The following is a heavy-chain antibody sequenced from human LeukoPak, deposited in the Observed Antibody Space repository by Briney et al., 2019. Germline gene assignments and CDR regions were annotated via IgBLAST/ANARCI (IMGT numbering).Heavy chain of an antibody. D-gene: IGHD5-12*01. CDR2: IYYSGST. Sequence: SETLSLTCTVSGGSISSSSYYWGWIRQPPGKALEWIGSIYYSGSTYYNPSLKSRVTISVDTSKNQFSLKLSSVTAADTAVYYCARSSGYVSYFDYWGQGTLVTVSS. CDR3: ARSSGYVSYFDY. V-gene: IGHV4-39*01. J-gene: IGHJ4*02. CDR1: GGSISSSSYY.